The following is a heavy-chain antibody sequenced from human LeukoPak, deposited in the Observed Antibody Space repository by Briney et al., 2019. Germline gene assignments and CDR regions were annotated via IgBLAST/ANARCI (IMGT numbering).Heavy chain of an antibody. CDR1: GFTFSSYA. CDR2: ISGSGGST. J-gene: IGHJ4*02. D-gene: IGHD3-10*01. V-gene: IGHV3-23*01. Sequence: GGSLRLSCAASGFTFSSYAMSWVRRAPGKGLEWVSAISGSGGSTYYADSVKGRFTISRDNAKNTVFLQMSSLRAEDTALYYCARKSASGNYPLDYWGQGTLVTVSS. CDR3: ARKSASGNYPLDY.